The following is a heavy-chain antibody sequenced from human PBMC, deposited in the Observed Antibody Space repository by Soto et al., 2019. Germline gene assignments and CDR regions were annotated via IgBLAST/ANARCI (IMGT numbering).Heavy chain of an antibody. D-gene: IGHD6-13*01. CDR1: GFTFSSYA. CDR3: AKAQRGVSSTARIDY. Sequence: EVQLLESGGGLVQPGGSLRLSCAASGFTFSSYAMSWVRQAPGKGLEWVSSISASGTNTYYADSVKGRFTISRDNSKNTLFLQMNSLRAEDTAVYYCAKAQRGVSSTARIDYWGQGTLVTVSS. V-gene: IGHV3-23*01. J-gene: IGHJ4*02. CDR2: ISASGTNT.